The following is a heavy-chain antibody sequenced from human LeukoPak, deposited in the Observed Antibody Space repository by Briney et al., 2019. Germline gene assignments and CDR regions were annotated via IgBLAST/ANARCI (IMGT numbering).Heavy chain of an antibody. D-gene: IGHD3-22*01. J-gene: IGHJ4*02. Sequence: SETLSLTCTVSGGSISSSSYYWSWIRQPPGKGLEWIGEINHSGSTNYNPSLKSRVTISVDTSKNQFSLKLSSVTAADTAVYYCARQDGDSSGYYDYFDYWGQGTLVTVSS. CDR1: GGSISSSSYY. V-gene: IGHV4-39*07. CDR3: ARQDGDSSGYYDYFDY. CDR2: INHSGST.